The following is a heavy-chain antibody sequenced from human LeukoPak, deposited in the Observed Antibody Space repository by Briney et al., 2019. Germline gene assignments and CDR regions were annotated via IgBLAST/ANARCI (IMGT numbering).Heavy chain of an antibody. CDR1: GFTFSDYY. CDR3: ARVIDDILTGYSAPGDAFDI. J-gene: IGHJ3*02. Sequence: GGSLRLSCAASGFTFSDYYMSWIRQAPGKGLEWVSYISSSGSTIYYADSVKGRFTISRDNAKNSLYLQMNSLGAEDTAVYYCARVIDDILTGYSAPGDAFDIWGQGTMVTVSS. V-gene: IGHV3-11*01. CDR2: ISSSGSTI. D-gene: IGHD3-9*01.